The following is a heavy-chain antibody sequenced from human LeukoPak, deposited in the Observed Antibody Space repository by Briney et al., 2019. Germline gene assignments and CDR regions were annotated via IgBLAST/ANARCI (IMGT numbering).Heavy chain of an antibody. D-gene: IGHD6-19*01. CDR3: ARPEVQWLGQYEYFQH. V-gene: IGHV1-2*06. Sequence: ASVKVSCKVSGYTFTGYYMHWVRQAPGQGLEWMGRINPNSGGTNYAQKFQGRVTMTRDTSISTAYMELSRLRSDDTAVYYCARPEVQWLGQYEYFQHWGQGTLVTVSS. J-gene: IGHJ1*01. CDR2: INPNSGGT. CDR1: GYTFTGYY.